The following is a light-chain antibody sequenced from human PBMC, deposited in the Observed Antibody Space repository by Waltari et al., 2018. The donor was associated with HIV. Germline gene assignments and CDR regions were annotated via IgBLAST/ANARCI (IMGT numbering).Light chain of an antibody. CDR1: SSDVGSYKF. V-gene: IGLV2-23*01. CDR3: CSYAGNNTLV. CDR2: EGT. J-gene: IGLJ3*02. Sequence: QSALTQPASVSGSPGQSITISCTGTSSDVGSYKFVSWYQQHPGKAPTFMIYEGTKRPSGVSNRFSGSKSGNTASLTISGLQAEDEADYHCCSYAGNNTLVFGGGTKLTVI.